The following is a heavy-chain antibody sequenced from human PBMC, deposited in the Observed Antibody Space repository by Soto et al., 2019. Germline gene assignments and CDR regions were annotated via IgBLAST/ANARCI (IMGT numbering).Heavy chain of an antibody. Sequence: QVQLVESGGGVVQPGRSLRLSCADSGFTFTDYGMHWVRQAPGKGLEWVAVISYDGSNKNYADSVKGRFTISRDNSKNTLYLQMNSLRAEDPAVYYCAKDTYYHDSSGYYVFDYSGQGTLVTVSS. V-gene: IGHV3-30*18. CDR2: ISYDGSNK. CDR1: GFTFTDYG. CDR3: AKDTYYHDSSGYYVFDY. D-gene: IGHD3-22*01. J-gene: IGHJ4*02.